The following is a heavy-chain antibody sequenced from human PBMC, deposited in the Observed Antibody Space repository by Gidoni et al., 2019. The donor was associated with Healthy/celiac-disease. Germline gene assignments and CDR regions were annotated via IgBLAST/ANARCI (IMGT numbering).Heavy chain of an antibody. Sequence: QVQLVQSGAEVKKPGSSVKVSCKASGGTFSSYTISWVRQAPGQGLKWMGRIIPILGIANYAQKFQGRVTITADKSTSTAYMELSSLRSENTAVYYCAREVIWFGELSYYYYGMDVWGQGTTVTVSS. V-gene: IGHV1-69*08. J-gene: IGHJ6*02. D-gene: IGHD3-10*01. CDR3: AREVIWFGELSYYYYGMDV. CDR1: GGTFSSYT. CDR2: IIPILGIA.